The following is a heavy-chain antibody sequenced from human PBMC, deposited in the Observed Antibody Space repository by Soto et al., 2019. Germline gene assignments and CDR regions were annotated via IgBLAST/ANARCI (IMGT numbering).Heavy chain of an antibody. Sequence: GGSLRLSCAASGFTFSSYEMNWVRQAPGKGLEWVSYSSSSGSTIYYADSVKGRFTISRDNAKNSLYLQMNSLRAEDTAVYYCARDPRYYYYYYGMDVWGQGTTVTVSS. CDR2: SSSSGSTI. J-gene: IGHJ6*02. V-gene: IGHV3-48*03. CDR3: ARDPRYYYYYYGMDV. D-gene: IGHD3-10*01. CDR1: GFTFSSYE.